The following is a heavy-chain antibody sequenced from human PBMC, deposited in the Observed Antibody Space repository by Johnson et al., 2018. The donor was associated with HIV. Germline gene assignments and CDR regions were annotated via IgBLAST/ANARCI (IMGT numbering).Heavy chain of an antibody. CDR2: IRYDGSNK. CDR3: ARERASSAFDI. CDR1: GFTFSSYG. J-gene: IGHJ3*02. Sequence: QMQLVEYGGGVVQPGGSLRLSCAASGFTFSSYGMHWVRQAPGKGLEWVTFIRYDGSNKYYADSVKGRFTISRDNSKNTLYLQMNTLRAEDTAVYYCARERASSAFDIWGQGTMVTVSS. V-gene: IGHV3-30*02.